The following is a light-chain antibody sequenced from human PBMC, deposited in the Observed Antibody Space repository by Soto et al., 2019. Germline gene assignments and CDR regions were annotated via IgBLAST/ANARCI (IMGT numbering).Light chain of an antibody. CDR2: KAS. V-gene: IGKV1-5*03. Sequence: DIQMTQSPSTLSASVGDRVTITCRASQSISSWLAWYQQKPGKAPNLLIYKASSLESGVPSRFSGSGSGTEFTLTISSLQXDDFXTYYCQQYNSYPLTFGGGTKVEIK. CDR3: QQYNSYPLT. CDR1: QSISSW. J-gene: IGKJ4*01.